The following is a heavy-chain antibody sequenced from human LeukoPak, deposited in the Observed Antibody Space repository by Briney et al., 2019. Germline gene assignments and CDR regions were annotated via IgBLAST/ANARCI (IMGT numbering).Heavy chain of an antibody. Sequence: SETLSLTCAVYGGSFSGYYWSWIRQPPGKGLEWIGEINHSGSTYYNPSLKSRVTISVDTSKNQFSLKLSSVTAADTAVYYCARGNYEYVWGGIDDWGQGTLVTVSS. J-gene: IGHJ4*02. D-gene: IGHD3-16*01. CDR3: ARGNYEYVWGGIDD. V-gene: IGHV4-34*01. CDR1: GGSFSGYY. CDR2: INHSGST.